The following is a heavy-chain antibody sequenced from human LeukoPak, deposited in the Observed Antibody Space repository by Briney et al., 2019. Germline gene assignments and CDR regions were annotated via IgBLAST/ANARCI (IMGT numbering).Heavy chain of an antibody. CDR3: ARQRDGYNNLKFDI. J-gene: IGHJ3*02. CDR2: IYYSGST. CDR1: GGSISSYY. D-gene: IGHD5-24*01. V-gene: IGHV4-59*08. Sequence: SETLSLTCTVSGGSISSYYWSWVRQPPGKGLEWIGYIYYSGSTNYNPSLKSRVTISVDTSRNQFSLNLTSVTAADTAVFYCARQRDGYNNLKFDIWGQGTMVTVRS.